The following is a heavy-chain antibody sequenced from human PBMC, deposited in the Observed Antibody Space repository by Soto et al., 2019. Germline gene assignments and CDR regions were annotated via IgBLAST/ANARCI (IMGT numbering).Heavy chain of an antibody. V-gene: IGHV4-31*03. J-gene: IGHJ5*02. CDR3: ARSVFP. Sequence: QVQLQESGPGLVKPSQTRSLTCTVAGGYIGTGGYYWNWIRQHPGKGLEWIGYFYYSGSTYYNPSLKSRVTISVNTSKNQFPLKLSSVTAADTAVYYCARSVFPWGQGTLVTVSS. CDR1: GGYIGTGGYY. CDR2: FYYSGST.